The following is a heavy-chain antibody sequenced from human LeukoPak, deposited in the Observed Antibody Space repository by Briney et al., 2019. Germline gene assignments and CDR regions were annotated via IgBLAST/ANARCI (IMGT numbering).Heavy chain of an antibody. V-gene: IGHV4-34*01. CDR2: INHSGST. D-gene: IGHD2-2*01. Sequence: PSETLSLTCAVYGGSFSGYYWSWIRQPPGKGLEWIGEINHSGSTNYNPSLKGRVTISVDTSKNQFSLKLSSVTAADTAVYYRARARGRYCSSTSCYSNWFDPWGQGTLVTVSS. J-gene: IGHJ5*02. CDR3: ARARGRYCSSTSCYSNWFDP. CDR1: GGSFSGYY.